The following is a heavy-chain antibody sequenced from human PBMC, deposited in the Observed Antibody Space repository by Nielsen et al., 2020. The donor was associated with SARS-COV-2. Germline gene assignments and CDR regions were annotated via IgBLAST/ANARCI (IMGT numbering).Heavy chain of an antibody. CDR1: GFTFSSYS. J-gene: IGHJ5*02. D-gene: IGHD2-2*02. CDR3: ARDKRAYCSSTSCYIGYNWFDP. V-gene: IGHV3-21*01. Sequence: GESLKISCAASGFTFSSYSMNWVRQAPGKGLEWVSSISSGSTYIYYADSVKGRFTISRDNAKNSLYLQMNSLRAEDTAVYYCARDKRAYCSSTSCYIGYNWFDPWGQGTLVTVSS. CDR2: ISSGSTYI.